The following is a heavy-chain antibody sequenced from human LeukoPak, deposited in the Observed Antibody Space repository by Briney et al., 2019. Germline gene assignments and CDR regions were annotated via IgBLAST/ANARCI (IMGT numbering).Heavy chain of an antibody. J-gene: IGHJ4*02. D-gene: IGHD6-19*01. CDR1: GFTFSSYG. Sequence: PGGSLRLSCAASGFTFSSYGMHWVRQAPGKGLEWVAFIRYDGSNKYYADSVKGRFTISRDNSKNTLYLQMNSLRAEDTAVYYCAKVFGSGWYSPNGAFDYWGQGTLVTVSS. CDR2: IRYDGSNK. V-gene: IGHV3-30*02. CDR3: AKVFGSGWYSPNGAFDY.